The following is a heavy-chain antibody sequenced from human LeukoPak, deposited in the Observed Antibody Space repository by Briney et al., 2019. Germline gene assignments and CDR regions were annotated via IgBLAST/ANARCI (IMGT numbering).Heavy chain of an antibody. CDR2: IKSKIDAGTT. V-gene: IGHV3-15*01. D-gene: IGHD6-6*01. Sequence: PGGSLRLSCAASGFTFSSYAMSWVRQAPGKGLEWVGRIKSKIDAGTTDYVAPVKGRFTISRDDSKHTLYLQMNSLKVEDTAVYYCTTHGGYSSSPWTGAYWGQGTLVTVS. CDR3: TTHGGYSSSPWTGAY. CDR1: GFTFSSYA. J-gene: IGHJ4*02.